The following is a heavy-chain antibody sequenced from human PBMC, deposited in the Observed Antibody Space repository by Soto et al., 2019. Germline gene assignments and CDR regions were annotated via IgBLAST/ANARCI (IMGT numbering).Heavy chain of an antibody. CDR2: VYYRGRS. D-gene: IGHD4-17*01. Sequence: SETLSLTCTVSGGSVTNSSYYWGWIRQSPGKGLEWIGSVYYRGRSYSKSSVKSRVTISVDTSKNRFSLSLNSVTASDTAVYLCVSQRTTVPTQAYFEYWGKGALVTV. V-gene: IGHV4-39*01. J-gene: IGHJ4*02. CDR3: VSQRTTVPTQAYFEY. CDR1: GGSVTNSSYY.